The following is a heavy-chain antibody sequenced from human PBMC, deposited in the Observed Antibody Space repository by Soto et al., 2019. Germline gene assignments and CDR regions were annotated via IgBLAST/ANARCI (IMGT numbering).Heavy chain of an antibody. D-gene: IGHD6-19*01. CDR1: GDSVSSNSAA. CDR3: AGESAGTYYFDY. J-gene: IGHJ4*02. Sequence: PSQTLSLTCAISGDSVSSNSAAWNWIRQSPSRGLEWLGRAYYRSKWYNDYAVPVKSRITINPDTTKNQISLQVNSVAPEDTAVYYCAGESAGTYYFDYWGQGTVVTVSS. CDR2: AYYRSKWYN. V-gene: IGHV6-1*01.